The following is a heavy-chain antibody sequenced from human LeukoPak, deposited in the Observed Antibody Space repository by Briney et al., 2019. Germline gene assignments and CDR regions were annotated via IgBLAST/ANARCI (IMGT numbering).Heavy chain of an antibody. Sequence: SETLSLTCTVSGGSISSGGYYWSWIRQHPGKGLEWIGYIYYSGSTNYNPSLKSRVTISIDTSKNQFSLKLSSVTAADTAVYYCAREANLGGAVAVWFDPWGQGTLVTVSS. J-gene: IGHJ5*02. CDR3: AREANLGGAVAVWFDP. CDR1: GGSISSGGYY. V-gene: IGHV4-61*08. CDR2: IYYSGST. D-gene: IGHD6-19*01.